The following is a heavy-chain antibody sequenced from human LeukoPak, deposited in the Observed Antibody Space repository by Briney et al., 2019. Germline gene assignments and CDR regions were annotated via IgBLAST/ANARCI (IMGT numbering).Heavy chain of an antibody. D-gene: IGHD4-17*01. CDR2: INHSGST. J-gene: IGHJ4*02. CDR1: GGSFSGYY. CDR3: ARDLYGDYNDY. Sequence: SETLSLTCAVYGGSFSGYYWSWIRQPPGKGLEWIGEINHSGSTNYNPSLKSRVTISVDTSKNQFSLKLSSVTAADTAVYYCARDLYGDYNDYWGQGTLVTVSP. V-gene: IGHV4-34*01.